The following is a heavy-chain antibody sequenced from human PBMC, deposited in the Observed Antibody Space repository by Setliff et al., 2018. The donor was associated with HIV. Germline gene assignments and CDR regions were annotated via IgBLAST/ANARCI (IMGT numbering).Heavy chain of an antibody. Sequence: SETLSLTCAVFGGSFSGYYWSWIRQPPGKGLEWIGEINHSGSTDYNPSLKSRVTVSVDTSKNQFSLNLSSVTAADTAVYYCARYDYGDFDYWGQGTPVTVSS. V-gene: IGHV4-34*01. CDR1: GGSFSGYY. D-gene: IGHD4-17*01. J-gene: IGHJ4*02. CDR3: ARYDYGDFDY. CDR2: INHSGST.